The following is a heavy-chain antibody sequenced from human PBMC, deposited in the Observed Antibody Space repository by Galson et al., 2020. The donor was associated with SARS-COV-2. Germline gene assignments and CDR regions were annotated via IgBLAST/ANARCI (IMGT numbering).Heavy chain of an antibody. D-gene: IGHD2-2*01. V-gene: IGHV4-39*01. CDR3: AGRRLEYAIQELHD. J-gene: IGHJ4*02. CDR2: INYSGRTT. CDR1: GGSISSSTHY. Sequence: SETLSLTCTVSGGSISSSTHYWGWIRQPPGKGLEWIGSINYSGRTTYYNPSLQSRLTISIDSSKNQFSLNLSSVTAADTVVYYCAGRRLEYAIQELHDWGQGTLVPVSS.